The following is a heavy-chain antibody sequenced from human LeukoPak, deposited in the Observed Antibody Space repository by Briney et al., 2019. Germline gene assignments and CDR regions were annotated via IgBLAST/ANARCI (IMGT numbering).Heavy chain of an antibody. Sequence: PGGSLRLSCAASGFTFSSYSMNWVRQAPGKGLEWVSSISSSSSYIYYADSVKGRFTISRDNAKNSLYLQMNSLRADDTAVYYCARDQDCSSTSCYVAFDIWGQGTMVTVSS. D-gene: IGHD2-2*01. CDR3: ARDQDCSSTSCYVAFDI. J-gene: IGHJ3*02. V-gene: IGHV3-21*01. CDR1: GFTFSSYS. CDR2: ISSSSSYI.